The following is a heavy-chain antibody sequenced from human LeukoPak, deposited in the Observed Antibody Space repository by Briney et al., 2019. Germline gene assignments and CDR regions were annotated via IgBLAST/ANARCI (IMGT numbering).Heavy chain of an antibody. D-gene: IGHD2-2*01. CDR2: IIPIFGTA. CDR1: GGTFSSYA. Sequence: ASVKVSCKASGGTFSSYAISWVRQAPGQGLEWMGGIIPIFGTANYAQKFQGRVTITADESTSTAYMELSSLRSEDTAVYYCARAEYCSSTSCSQELYYFNYWGQGTLVTVSS. CDR3: ARAEYCSSTSCSQELYYFNY. J-gene: IGHJ4*02. V-gene: IGHV1-69*13.